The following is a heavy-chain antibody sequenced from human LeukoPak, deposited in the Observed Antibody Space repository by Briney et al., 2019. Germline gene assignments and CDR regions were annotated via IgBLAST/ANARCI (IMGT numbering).Heavy chain of an antibody. D-gene: IGHD1-26*01. CDR3: ARVRWEQHAFDI. CDR2: ISSSSSYI. Sequence: GGSLRLSCAASGFTFSSYSMNWVRQAPGKGLEWVSSISSSSSYIYYADSVKGRFTISRDNAKNSLYLQMNSLRAEDTAVYYCARVRWEQHAFDIWGQGTMVTVSP. J-gene: IGHJ3*02. V-gene: IGHV3-21*01. CDR1: GFTFSSYS.